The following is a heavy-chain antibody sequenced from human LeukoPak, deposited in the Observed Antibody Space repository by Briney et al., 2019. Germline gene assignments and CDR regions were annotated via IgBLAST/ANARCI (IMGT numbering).Heavy chain of an antibody. Sequence: SETLSLTCTVSGGSISSSSYYWGWIRQPPGKGLEWIGSIYYSGSTYYNPSLKSRVTISVDTSKNQFSLKLSSVTAADTAVYYCARGGHSSTWFDPWGQGTLVTVSS. CDR3: ARGGHSSTWFDP. J-gene: IGHJ5*02. CDR2: IYYSGST. V-gene: IGHV4-39*07. CDR1: GGSISSSSYY. D-gene: IGHD6-13*01.